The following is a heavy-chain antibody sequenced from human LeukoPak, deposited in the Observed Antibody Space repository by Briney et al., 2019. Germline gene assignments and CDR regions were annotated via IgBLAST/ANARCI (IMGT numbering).Heavy chain of an antibody. J-gene: IGHJ4*02. Sequence: AGGSLRLSCAASGFTFSSYWMNWARQAPGKGLEWVASINHNANVNYYVDSVKGRFTISRDNAKNSLYLQMSNLRAEDTAVYYCTSPKIVGATYAANLVDYWGQGTLVTVSS. V-gene: IGHV3-7*03. CDR2: INHNANVN. CDR1: GFTFSSYW. D-gene: IGHD1-26*01. CDR3: TSPKIVGATYAANLVDY.